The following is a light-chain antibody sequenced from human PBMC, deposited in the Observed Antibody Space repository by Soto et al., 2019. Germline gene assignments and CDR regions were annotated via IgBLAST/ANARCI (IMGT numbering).Light chain of an antibody. CDR3: QQRSNWPPIT. CDR2: DAS. CDR1: QSVSSY. V-gene: IGKV3-11*01. Sequence: IVLTQSPATLSFSPGERATLSCRASQSVSSYLAWYQQKPGQAPRLLIYDASNRATGIPARFSGSGSGTDFTLTTSSLEPEDFAVYYCQQRSNWPPITFGQGTRLEIK. J-gene: IGKJ5*01.